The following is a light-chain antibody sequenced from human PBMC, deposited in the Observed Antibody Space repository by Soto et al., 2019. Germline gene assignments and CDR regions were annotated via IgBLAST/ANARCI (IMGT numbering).Light chain of an antibody. J-gene: IGKJ1*01. CDR1: QSISRW. Sequence: EMTQSSSTLSASVGDRVTITCRANQSISRWLAWYQQKPGKAPKLLIYETSSLEDGVPSRFTGSGSGTEFSLTITSLQPDDFATYYCQQYKDYWTFGQGTMVDIK. CDR3: QQYKDYWT. CDR2: ETS. V-gene: IGKV1-5*03.